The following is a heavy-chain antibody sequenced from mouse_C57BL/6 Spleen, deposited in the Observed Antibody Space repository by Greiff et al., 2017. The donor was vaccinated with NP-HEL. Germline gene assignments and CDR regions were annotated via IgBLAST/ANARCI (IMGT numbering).Heavy chain of an antibody. CDR1: GYAFSSYW. CDR2: IYPGDGDT. CDR3: ARGGDIYDGYYEDY. V-gene: IGHV1-80*01. J-gene: IGHJ2*01. D-gene: IGHD2-3*01. Sequence: LQESGAELVKPGASVKISCKASGYAFSSYWMNWVKQRPGKGLEWIGQIYPGDGDTNYNGKFKGKATLTADKSSSTAYMQLSSLTSEDSAVYFCARGGDIYDGYYEDYWGQGTTLTVSS.